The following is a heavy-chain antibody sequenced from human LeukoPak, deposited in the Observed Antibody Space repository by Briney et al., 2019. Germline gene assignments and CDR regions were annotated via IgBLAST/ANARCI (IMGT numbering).Heavy chain of an antibody. Sequence: PGGSLRLSCAACGFTFSKYGMNWVRQAPGKGLEWVSSISTSSSYIYYADSVKGRFTISRDNARNSLFLQMNSLRAEDTAVYFCARDPGYDYLWGSSDYWGQGTLVTVSS. J-gene: IGHJ4*02. D-gene: IGHD3-16*01. CDR3: ARDPGYDYLWGSSDY. CDR2: ISTSSSYI. V-gene: IGHV3-21*01. CDR1: GFTFSKYG.